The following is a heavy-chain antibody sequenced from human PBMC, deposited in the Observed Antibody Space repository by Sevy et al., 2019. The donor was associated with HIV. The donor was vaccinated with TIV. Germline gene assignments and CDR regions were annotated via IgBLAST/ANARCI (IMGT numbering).Heavy chain of an antibody. Sequence: GGSLRLSCVGSGFIFDNYALRWVRQAPGRGPEWVSLINWNGKITSYADSVKGRFTISRDNSKKSLYLQMNNLRPEDTALYYCAKSDCGGDCRVLQHWGQGTLVTVSS. CDR2: INWNGKIT. J-gene: IGHJ1*01. CDR3: AKSDCGGDCRVLQH. V-gene: IGHV3-43D*03. CDR1: GFIFDNYA. D-gene: IGHD2-21*02.